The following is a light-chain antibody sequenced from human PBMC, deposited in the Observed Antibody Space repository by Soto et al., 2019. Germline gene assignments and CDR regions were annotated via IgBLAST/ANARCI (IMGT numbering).Light chain of an antibody. Sequence: QSVLTQPRSVSGSPGQSVTISCTGTSSDVGGYNYVSWYQQHPGKSPKLMIYDVSKRPSGVPDRFSGSKSGNTASLTSSGLQAEYEADYYCCSYAGSYTFVFGGGTKLTVL. CDR2: DVS. CDR3: CSYAGSYTFV. J-gene: IGLJ3*02. CDR1: SSDVGGYNY. V-gene: IGLV2-11*01.